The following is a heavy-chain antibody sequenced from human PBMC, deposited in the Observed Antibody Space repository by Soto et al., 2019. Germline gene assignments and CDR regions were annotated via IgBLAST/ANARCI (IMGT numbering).Heavy chain of an antibody. Sequence: GGSMRLSCAASGFSLKTYWMSWVRQAPGKGLEWVATIRQDGSEKHCVDSVKGRFTISRDNAKNSLSLQMNSLGAEDTAVYYCARGCGRPSSPYFFDSWGRGTLVTVSS. J-gene: IGHJ4*02. D-gene: IGHD6-13*01. CDR3: ARGCGRPSSPYFFDS. CDR2: IRQDGSEK. V-gene: IGHV3-7*01. CDR1: GFSLKTYW.